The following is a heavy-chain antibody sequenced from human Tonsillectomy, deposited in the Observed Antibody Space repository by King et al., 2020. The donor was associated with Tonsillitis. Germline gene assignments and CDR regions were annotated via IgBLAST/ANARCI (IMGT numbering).Heavy chain of an antibody. CDR3: AKDRAAGLIDY. Sequence: VQLVESGGGVVQPGGPLRLSCVAFGFILSSYGMHWVRQAPGKGLEWVTFIHNDGRIEYCTDSVKGRFTISRDNSKNTLYLQMNSLRAEDTAVYYCAKDRAAGLIDYWGQGTLVTVSS. CDR2: IHNDGRIE. CDR1: GFILSSYG. V-gene: IGHV3-30*02. D-gene: IGHD6-13*01. J-gene: IGHJ4*02.